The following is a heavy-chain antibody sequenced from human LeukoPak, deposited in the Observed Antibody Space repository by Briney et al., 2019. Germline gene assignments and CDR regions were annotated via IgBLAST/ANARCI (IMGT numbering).Heavy chain of an antibody. J-gene: IGHJ6*02. CDR1: GFTFSSYE. CDR2: ISSSGSTI. Sequence: GGSLGLSCAASGFTFSSYEMNWVRQAPGKGLEWVSYISSSGSTIYYADSVKGRFTISRDNAKTSLYLQMNSLRAEDTAVYYCARDRFGERWLQIRAVRGMDVWGQGTTVTVSS. D-gene: IGHD5-24*01. CDR3: ARDRFGERWLQIRAVRGMDV. V-gene: IGHV3-48*03.